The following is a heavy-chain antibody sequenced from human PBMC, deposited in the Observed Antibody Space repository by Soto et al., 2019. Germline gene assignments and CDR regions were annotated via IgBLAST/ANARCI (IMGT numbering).Heavy chain of an antibody. Sequence: SETLSLTCAVYGGSFSGYYWSWIRQPPGKGLEWIGEINHSGSTNYNPSLKSRVTISVDTSKNQFSLKLSSVTAADTAVYYCAREGLYYGDYVNYWGQGTLVTVSS. CDR1: GGSFSGYY. V-gene: IGHV4-34*01. CDR3: AREGLYYGDYVNY. J-gene: IGHJ4*02. D-gene: IGHD4-17*01. CDR2: INHSGST.